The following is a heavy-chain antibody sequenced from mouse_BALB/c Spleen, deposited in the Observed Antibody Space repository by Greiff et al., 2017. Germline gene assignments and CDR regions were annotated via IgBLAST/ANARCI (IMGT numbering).Heavy chain of an antibody. CDR1: GYTFTNYW. D-gene: IGHD3-3*01. CDR3: ARGGDEYYFDY. Sequence: VQLQQSGAELVRPGTSVKISCKASGYTFTNYWLGWVKQRPGHGLEWIGDIYPGGGYTNYNEKFKGKATLTADTSSSTAYMQLSSLTSEDSAVYFCARGGDEYYFDYWGQGTTLTVSS. V-gene: IGHV1-63*02. J-gene: IGHJ2*01. CDR2: IYPGGGYT.